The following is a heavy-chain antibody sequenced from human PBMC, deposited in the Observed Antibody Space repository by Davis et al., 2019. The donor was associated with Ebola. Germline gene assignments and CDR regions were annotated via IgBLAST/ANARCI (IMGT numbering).Heavy chain of an antibody. V-gene: IGHV1-18*01. Sequence: ASVKVSCKASSYTFTNYGITWVRQAPGQGLQWVGWISAYSGDTNYAQKFQGRVTMTRDTSISTVYMELSSLRYDDTADYYCARGHNYAHEYWGQGTLVTVSS. D-gene: IGHD4-11*01. CDR2: ISAYSGDT. CDR1: SYTFTNYG. J-gene: IGHJ4*02. CDR3: ARGHNYAHEY.